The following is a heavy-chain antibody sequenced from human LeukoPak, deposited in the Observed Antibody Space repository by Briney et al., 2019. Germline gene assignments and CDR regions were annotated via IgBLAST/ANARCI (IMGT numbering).Heavy chain of an antibody. CDR1: GGTFSRYA. Sequence: SVKFSCMASGGTFSRYAISWVRQAAGQGLEWMGGIIPIFGTGNYAQKLQGRVTITADESTSTAYMELSSLSSEDTAVYYCARPLERYFDWLSPFDYWGQGTLVTVSS. J-gene: IGHJ4*02. D-gene: IGHD3-9*01. CDR3: ARPLERYFDWLSPFDY. CDR2: IIPIFGTG. V-gene: IGHV1-69*01.